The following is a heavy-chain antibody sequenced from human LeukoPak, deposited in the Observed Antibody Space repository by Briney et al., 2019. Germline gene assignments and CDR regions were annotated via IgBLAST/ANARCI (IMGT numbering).Heavy chain of an antibody. V-gene: IGHV3-21*01. Sequence: GGSLRLSCAASGFTFSSYSMNWVRQAPGKGLEWVSSISSSSYIYYADSVKGRFTISRDNAKNSLYLQMNSLRAEDTAVYYCARDKYSSSWHNAFDIWGQGTMVTVSS. J-gene: IGHJ3*02. CDR3: ARDKYSSSWHNAFDI. CDR2: ISSSSYI. D-gene: IGHD6-13*01. CDR1: GFTFSSYS.